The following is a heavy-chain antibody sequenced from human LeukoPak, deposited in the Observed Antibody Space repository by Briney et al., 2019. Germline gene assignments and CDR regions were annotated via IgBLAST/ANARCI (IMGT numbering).Heavy chain of an antibody. CDR3: ARDSYCSSTSCYGFDY. J-gene: IGHJ4*02. D-gene: IGHD2-2*01. CDR1: GITFSSCN. CDR2: ISSSSSYI. Sequence: GGSLRLFCAASGITFSSCNMNWVRQAPGKGLEWVSCISSSSSYIYYADSVKGRFTISRDNAKNSLYLQMNSLRAEDTAVYYCARDSYCSSTSCYGFDYWGQGTLVTVSS. V-gene: IGHV3-21*01.